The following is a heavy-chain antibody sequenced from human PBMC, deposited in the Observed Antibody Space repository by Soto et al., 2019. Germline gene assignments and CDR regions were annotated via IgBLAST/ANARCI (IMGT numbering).Heavy chain of an antibody. CDR3: ASLQGHPVSGGLLSPPDYYYGMDV. Sequence: SVKVSCKASGGTFSSYAISWVRQAPGQGLEWMGGIIPIFGTANYAQKFQGRVTITADESTSTAYMELSSLRSEDTAVYYCASLQGHPVSGGLLSPPDYYYGMDVWGQGTTVTVS. CDR1: GGTFSSYA. D-gene: IGHD2-21*02. J-gene: IGHJ6*02. V-gene: IGHV1-69*13. CDR2: IIPIFGTA.